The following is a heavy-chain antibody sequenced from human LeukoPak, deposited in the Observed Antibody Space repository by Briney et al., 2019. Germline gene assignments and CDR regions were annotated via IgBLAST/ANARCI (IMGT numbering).Heavy chain of an antibody. Sequence: GGSLRLSCAASGFNFSSYGMDWVRQAPGKGLEWVAFIRNDESDKYYADSVKGRFTISRDNSKNTLYLQMNSLRAEDTAVYYCARGGGYDSSGRFDYWGQGTLVTVSS. J-gene: IGHJ4*02. CDR3: ARGGGYDSSGRFDY. V-gene: IGHV3-30*02. D-gene: IGHD3-22*01. CDR1: GFNFSSYG. CDR2: IRNDESDK.